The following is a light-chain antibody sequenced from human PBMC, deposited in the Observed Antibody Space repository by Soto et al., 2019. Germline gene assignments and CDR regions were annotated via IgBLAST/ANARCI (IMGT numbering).Light chain of an antibody. CDR1: SSDVGGYNC. V-gene: IGLV2-14*01. J-gene: IGLJ1*01. CDR3: NSYTSSSTLDA. CDR2: EVS. Sequence: QPGRAQPASGSGSPGQSIPISCTGTSSDVGGYNCVSWYQQHPGKAPKLMISEVSNRPSGVSNRFSGSKSGNKASLTISGLQAEDEADYSCNSYTSSSTLDAFGTGTKVTVL.